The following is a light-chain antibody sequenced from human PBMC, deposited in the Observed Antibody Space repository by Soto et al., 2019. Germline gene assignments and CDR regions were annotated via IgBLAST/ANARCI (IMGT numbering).Light chain of an antibody. Sequence: EIVLTQSPATLSLSPGERATLSCRASQSVSSYLAWYQQKPGQAPRLLIYDASNRATGIPARFSGSGSGTDFTFTISSLEPEDFAVYYCQHRSNWPITFGQGTRLEIK. CDR2: DAS. CDR3: QHRSNWPIT. V-gene: IGKV3-11*01. CDR1: QSVSSY. J-gene: IGKJ5*01.